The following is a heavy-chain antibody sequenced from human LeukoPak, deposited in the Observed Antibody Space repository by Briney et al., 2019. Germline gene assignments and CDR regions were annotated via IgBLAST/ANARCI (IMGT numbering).Heavy chain of an antibody. J-gene: IGHJ4*02. D-gene: IGHD3-22*01. CDR1: GFTFSSYA. CDR2: ISGSGGST. V-gene: IGHV3-23*01. Sequence: PGGSLRLSCAASGFTFSSYAMSWVRQAPGKGLEWVSAISGSGGSTYYADSVKGRFTISRDNSKNTLYLQMNSLRAEDTAVYYCARELNLNYYDSSGYYPPDYWGQGTLVTVSS. CDR3: ARELNLNYYDSSGYYPPDY.